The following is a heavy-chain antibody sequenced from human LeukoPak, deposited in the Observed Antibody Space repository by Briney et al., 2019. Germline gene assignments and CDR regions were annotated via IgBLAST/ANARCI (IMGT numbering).Heavy chain of an antibody. Sequence: GGSLRLSCAASGFTFSSYAMSWVRQTPGKGLAWVSAISGSGGSTYYADSVKGRFTLSRDNSKNTLYLQMNSLRAEDTAVYYCAKDRSGGATGYWGQGTLVTVSS. D-gene: IGHD1-26*01. CDR2: ISGSGGST. CDR3: AKDRSGGATGY. V-gene: IGHV3-23*01. J-gene: IGHJ4*02. CDR1: GFTFSSYA.